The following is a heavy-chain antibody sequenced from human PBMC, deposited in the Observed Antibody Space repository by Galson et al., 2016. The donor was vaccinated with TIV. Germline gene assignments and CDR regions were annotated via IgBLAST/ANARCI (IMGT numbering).Heavy chain of an antibody. J-gene: IGHJ4*02. Sequence: SLRLSCAASGFSLSSYGMHWVRQAPGKGLEWVAVILYDGSNKYYADSVKGRFTISRDNSKNTVSLLMNSLRAEDTAVYYCAKDPRIYGDYLLAYFDYWGQGTLVSVSS. D-gene: IGHD4-17*01. CDR3: AKDPRIYGDYLLAYFDY. CDR2: ILYDGSNK. V-gene: IGHV3-30*18. CDR1: GFSLSSYG.